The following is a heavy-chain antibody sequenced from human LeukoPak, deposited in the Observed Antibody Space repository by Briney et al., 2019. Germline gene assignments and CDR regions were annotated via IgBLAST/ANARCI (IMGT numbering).Heavy chain of an antibody. Sequence: GESLKISCKGSGYSFSSYSISWVRQMPGKGLEWMGRIDPTDSYTDYSPSFQGHVTISVDRSISTAYLQWSSLKASDTAIYYCATSRAATLKVHNWFDPWGQGTLVTVSS. CDR3: ATSRAATLKVHNWFDP. CDR2: IDPTDSYT. D-gene: IGHD2-15*01. CDR1: GYSFSSYS. V-gene: IGHV5-10-1*01. J-gene: IGHJ5*02.